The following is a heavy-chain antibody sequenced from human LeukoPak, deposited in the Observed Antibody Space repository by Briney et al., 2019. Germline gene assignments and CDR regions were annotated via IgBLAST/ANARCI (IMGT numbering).Heavy chain of an antibody. CDR3: ASLSSSSGHFDY. J-gene: IGHJ4*02. V-gene: IGHV1-69*13. CDR2: IIPIFGTA. Sequence: ASVKVSCKASGGTFSSYAISWVRQAPGQRLGWMGGIIPIFGTANYAQKFQGRVTITADESTSTAYMELSSLRSEDTAVYYCASLSSSSGHFDYWGQGTLVTVSS. CDR1: GGTFSSYA. D-gene: IGHD6-6*01.